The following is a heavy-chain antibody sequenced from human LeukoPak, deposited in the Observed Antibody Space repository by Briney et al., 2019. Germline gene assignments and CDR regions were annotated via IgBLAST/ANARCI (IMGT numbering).Heavy chain of an antibody. V-gene: IGHV4-39*01. CDR2: IYDSGST. Sequence: SETLSLTCTVSGGSIRSSYYYWGWIRQPPGKGLEWIGSIYDSGSTYYNPSLKSRVTISVDTSKNQFSLKLNSVTAADTAVYYCASRGTYYYDSSGYYYGLWGQGTLVTVSS. J-gene: IGHJ4*02. CDR1: GGSIRSSYYY. CDR3: ASRGTYYYDSSGYYYGL. D-gene: IGHD3-22*01.